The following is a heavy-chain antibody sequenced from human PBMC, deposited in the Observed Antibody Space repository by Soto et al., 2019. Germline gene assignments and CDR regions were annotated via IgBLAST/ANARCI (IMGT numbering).Heavy chain of an antibody. CDR2: ISSSSSYI. CDR1: GFTFSSYS. D-gene: IGHD5-12*01. J-gene: IGHJ4*02. V-gene: IGHV3-21*01. CDR3: ATPGYSGYPAAGY. Sequence: GGSLRLSCAASGFTFSSYSMNWVRQAPGKGLEWVSSISSSSSYIYYADSVKGRFTISRDNAKNSLYLQMNSLRAEDTAVYYCATPGYSGYPAAGYWGQGTLVTGSS.